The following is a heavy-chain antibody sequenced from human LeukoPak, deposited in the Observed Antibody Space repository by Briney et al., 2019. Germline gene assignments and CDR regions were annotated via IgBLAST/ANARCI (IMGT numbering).Heavy chain of an antibody. V-gene: IGHV3-23*01. J-gene: IGHJ4*02. CDR3: AKDLVVPYDFWSGYNR. CDR1: GFTFSSYA. D-gene: IGHD3-3*01. CDR2: ISGSGGST. Sequence: PGGSLRLSCAASGFTFSSYAMSWVRQAPGKGLEWVSAISGSGGSTYYADSVKGRFTISRDNSKNTLYLQMNSLRAEDTAVYYCAKDLVVPYDFWSGYNRWGQGTLVTVSS.